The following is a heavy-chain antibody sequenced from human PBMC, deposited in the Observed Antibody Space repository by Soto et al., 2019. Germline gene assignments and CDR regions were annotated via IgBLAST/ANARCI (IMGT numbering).Heavy chain of an antibody. Sequence: GESLKISCKGSGYSFTSYWIGWVRQMPGKGLEWMGIIYPGDSDTRYSPSFQGQVTISADKSISTAYLQWSSLKASDTAMYYCARLPDYDSSGYYHFYYRGQGTLVTVSS. J-gene: IGHJ4*02. CDR1: GYSFTSYW. CDR2: IYPGDSDT. V-gene: IGHV5-51*01. CDR3: ARLPDYDSSGYYHFYY. D-gene: IGHD3-22*01.